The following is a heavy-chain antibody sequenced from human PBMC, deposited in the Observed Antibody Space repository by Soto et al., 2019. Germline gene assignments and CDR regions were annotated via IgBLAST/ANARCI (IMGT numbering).Heavy chain of an antibody. D-gene: IGHD2-2*01. V-gene: IGHV1-8*01. J-gene: IGHJ4*02. CDR1: GYTFTSYD. CDR3: AGGRLWRIVVVPADPLDY. CDR2: MNPNSGNT. Sequence: ASVKVSCKASGYTFTSYDINWVRQATGQGLEWMGWMNPNSGNTGYAQKFQGRVTMTRNTSISTAYMELSSLRSEDTDVYYCAGGRLWRIVVVPADPLDYWGQGTLVTVSS.